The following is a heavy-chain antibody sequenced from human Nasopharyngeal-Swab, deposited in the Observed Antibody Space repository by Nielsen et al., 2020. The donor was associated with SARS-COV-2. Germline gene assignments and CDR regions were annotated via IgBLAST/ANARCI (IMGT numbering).Heavy chain of an antibody. D-gene: IGHD4-23*01. CDR1: GFTFSSYW. Sequence: GGSLRLSCAASGFTFSSYWMSWVRQAPGKGLEWVANIKQDGSEKYYVDSVKGRFTISRDNAKNSLYLQMNSLRAEDMAVYYCARATTVVTPYFDYWGQGTLVTVSS. CDR2: IKQDGSEK. V-gene: IGHV3-7*04. CDR3: ARATTVVTPYFDY. J-gene: IGHJ4*02.